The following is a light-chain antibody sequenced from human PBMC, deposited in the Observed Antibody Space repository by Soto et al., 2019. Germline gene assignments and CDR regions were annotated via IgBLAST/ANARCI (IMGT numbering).Light chain of an antibody. CDR3: KQYNKWPLT. CDR1: QSVSSN. Sequence: EIVMTQSPATLSVSPGERATLSCRASQSVSSNVAWYQQKPDQAPRLLIYGISTRATDVPARFSGSGSGTEFTLTIRGLQSEDFAVYYCKQYNKWPLTFGGGTKVDIK. CDR2: GIS. J-gene: IGKJ4*01. V-gene: IGKV3-15*01.